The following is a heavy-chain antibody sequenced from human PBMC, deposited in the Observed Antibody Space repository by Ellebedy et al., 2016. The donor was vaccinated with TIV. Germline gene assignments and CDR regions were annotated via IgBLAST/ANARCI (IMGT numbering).Heavy chain of an antibody. CDR2: IYYSGST. CDR1: GGSVSSGSYY. J-gene: IGHJ6*02. V-gene: IGHV4-61*01. CDR3: ARVQNYYYGMDV. Sequence: SETLSLXCTVSGGSVSSGSYYWSWIRQPPGKGLEWIGYIYYSGSTNYNPSLKSRVTISVDTSKNQFSLKLSSVTAADTAVYYCARVQNYYYGMDVWGQGTTVTVPS.